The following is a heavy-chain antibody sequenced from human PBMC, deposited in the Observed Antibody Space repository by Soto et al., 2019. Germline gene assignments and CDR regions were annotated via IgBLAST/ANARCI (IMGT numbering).Heavy chain of an antibody. J-gene: IGHJ4*02. CDR2: ISAYNGNT. V-gene: IGHV1-18*01. CDR3: ARAPSGYSGYDYSFDY. CDR1: GYRFTSYG. D-gene: IGHD5-12*01. Sequence: ASVKVSCKASGYRFTSYGISWVRQAPGQGLEWMAWISAYNGNTNYARKLQDRVTMTTDTSTSTAYMELRSLRSDDSAVYYCARAPSGYSGYDYSFDYWGQGTLVTVSS.